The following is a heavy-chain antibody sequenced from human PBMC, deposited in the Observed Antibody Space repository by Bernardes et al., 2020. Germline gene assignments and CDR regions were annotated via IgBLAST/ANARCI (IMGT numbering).Heavy chain of an antibody. CDR3: ARGGYFASGTYSRGDWFDP. V-gene: IGHV1-46*01. J-gene: IGHJ5*02. CDR2: INPSSGST. Sequence: ASVKVSCKASGYTFTRYYMHWVRQAPGQGLEWMGIINPSSGSTTYAQRFQGRVTMTRDTSTSTVYVELSSLRSEDTAVYYCARGGYFASGTYSRGDWFDPWGQGTLVTVSS. CDR1: GYTFTRYY. D-gene: IGHD3-10*01.